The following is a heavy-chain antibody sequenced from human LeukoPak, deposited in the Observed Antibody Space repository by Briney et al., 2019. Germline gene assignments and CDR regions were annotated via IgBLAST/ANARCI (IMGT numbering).Heavy chain of an antibody. V-gene: IGHV3-48*03. CDR2: ISSSGSTI. Sequence: GGSLRLSCAASGFTFSSYEMNWVRQAPGKGLEWVSYISSSGSTIFYADSVKGRFTISRDNAKNSLYLQVNSLRAEDTAVYYCARLGTAMLAIWGQGTMVTVSS. D-gene: IGHD5-18*01. CDR1: GFTFSSYE. CDR3: ARLGTAMLAI. J-gene: IGHJ3*02.